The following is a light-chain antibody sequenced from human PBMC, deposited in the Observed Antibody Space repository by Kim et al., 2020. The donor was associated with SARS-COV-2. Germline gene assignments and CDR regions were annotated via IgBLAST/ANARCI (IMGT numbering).Light chain of an antibody. J-gene: IGLJ1*01. CDR1: SSDVGGYNY. Sequence: LTQPASVSGSPGQSITISCTGTSSDVGGYNYVSWYQQHPGKAPKLMIYDVSKRPSGVSNRFSGSKSGNTASLTISGLQAEDEADYYCSSYTSSSTYVFGTGTKVTVL. CDR2: DVS. V-gene: IGLV2-14*01. CDR3: SSYTSSSTYV.